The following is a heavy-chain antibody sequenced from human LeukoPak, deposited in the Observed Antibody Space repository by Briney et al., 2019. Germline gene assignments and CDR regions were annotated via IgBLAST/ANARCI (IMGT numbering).Heavy chain of an antibody. V-gene: IGHV3-23*01. D-gene: IGHD4-17*01. CDR2: ISGSGGST. Sequence: GGSLRLSXAASGFTFSSYAMSWVRQAPGKGLEWVSAISGSGGSTYYADSVKGRFTISRDNSKNTLYLQMNSLRAEDTAVYYCAKDFNDYGDYEYFQHWGQGTLVTVSS. CDR1: GFTFSSYA. J-gene: IGHJ1*01. CDR3: AKDFNDYGDYEYFQH.